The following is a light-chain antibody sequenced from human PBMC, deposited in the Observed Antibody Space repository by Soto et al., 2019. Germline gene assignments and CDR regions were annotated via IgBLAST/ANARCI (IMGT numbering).Light chain of an antibody. V-gene: IGKV3-15*01. CDR2: GAS. CDR3: QHYNNWSPWT. Sequence: EIVMTQSPVTLSVSPGERATLSCRASQSVSSNLAWYQQKPGQSPRLLIYGASTRATGIPARFSGSGSGTEFNLTISSLQSEDFAVYYCQHYNNWSPWTLGPGTKVEIK. CDR1: QSVSSN. J-gene: IGKJ1*01.